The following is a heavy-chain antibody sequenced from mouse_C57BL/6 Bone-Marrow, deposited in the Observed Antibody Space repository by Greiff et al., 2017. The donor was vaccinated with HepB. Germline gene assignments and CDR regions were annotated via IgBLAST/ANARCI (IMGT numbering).Heavy chain of an antibody. D-gene: IGHD2-9*01. V-gene: IGHV6-3*01. Sequence: EVMLVESGGGLVQPGGSMKLSCVASGFTFSNYWMNWVRQSPEKGLEWVAQIRLKSDNYATHYAESVKGRFTISRDDSKSSVYLQMNNLRAEDTGIYYCTVRGPTMVTTGGLMDYWGQGTSVTVSS. J-gene: IGHJ4*01. CDR3: TVRGPTMVTTGGLMDY. CDR2: IRLKSDNYAT. CDR1: GFTFSNYW.